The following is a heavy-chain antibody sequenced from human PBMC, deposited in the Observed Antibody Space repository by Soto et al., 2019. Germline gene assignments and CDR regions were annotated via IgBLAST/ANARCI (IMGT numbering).Heavy chain of an antibody. D-gene: IGHD2-2*01. CDR3: AKDIVVVPAAMGWLRLDAFDI. Sequence: GGSLRLSCAASGFTFSSYAMSWVRQAPGKGLEWVSAISGSGGSTYYADSVKGRFTISRDNSKNTLYLQMNSLRAEDTAVYYCAKDIVVVPAAMGWLRLDAFDIWGQGTMVTVSS. CDR1: GFTFSSYA. CDR2: ISGSGGST. J-gene: IGHJ3*02. V-gene: IGHV3-23*01.